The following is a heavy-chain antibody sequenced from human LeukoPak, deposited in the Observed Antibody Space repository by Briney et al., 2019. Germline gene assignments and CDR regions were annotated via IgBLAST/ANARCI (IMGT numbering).Heavy chain of an antibody. CDR3: ARHDHHSSGWYVGSNY. CDR2: IYPGDSDT. CDR1: GYSFTSYW. Sequence: GESLKISCKGSGYSFTSYWVAWVRQMPGKGLECMGLIYPGDSDTRYSPSFRGQVTISADKSINTAYLQWSSLKASDTAMYYCARHDHHSSGWYVGSNYWGQGTLVTVSP. J-gene: IGHJ4*02. D-gene: IGHD6-19*01. V-gene: IGHV5-51*01.